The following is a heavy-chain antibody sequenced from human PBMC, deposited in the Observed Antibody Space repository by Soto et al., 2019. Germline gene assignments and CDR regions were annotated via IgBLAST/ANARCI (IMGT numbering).Heavy chain of an antibody. CDR1: GYTFTGYY. CDR2: INPNSGGT. V-gene: IGHV1-2*04. Sequence: ASVKVSCKASGYTFTGYYMHWVRQAPGQGLEWMGWINPNSGGTNYAQKFQGWVTMTRDTSISTAYMELSRLRSDDTAVYYCARAARGFWSGHNWFDPWGQGTLVTVSS. D-gene: IGHD3-3*01. J-gene: IGHJ5*02. CDR3: ARAARGFWSGHNWFDP.